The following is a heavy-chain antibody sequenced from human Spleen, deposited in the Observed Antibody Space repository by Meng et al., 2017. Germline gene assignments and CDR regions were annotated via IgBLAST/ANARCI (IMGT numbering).Heavy chain of an antibody. CDR3: ARDPDRGGSNTFDY. CDR1: GFTFSSYE. V-gene: IGHV3-48*03. CDR2: ISSSGSII. D-gene: IGHD2-15*01. Sequence: GESLKISCAASGFTFSSYEMNWVRQAPGKGLEWVSYISSSGSIIYYADSVKGRFTISRDNAKNSLYLQMNNLRAEDAAVYYCARDPDRGGSNTFDYWGQGTQVTVSS. J-gene: IGHJ4*02.